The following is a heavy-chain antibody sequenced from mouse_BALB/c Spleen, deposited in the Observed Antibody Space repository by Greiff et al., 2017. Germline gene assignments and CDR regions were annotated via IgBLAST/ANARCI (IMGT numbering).Heavy chain of an antibody. CDR3: ARAMIDY. D-gene: IGHD2-3*01. Sequence: EVQRVESGGGLVKPGGSLKLSCAASGFTFSDYYMYWVRQTPEKRLEWVATISDGGSYTYYPDSVKGRFTISRDNAKNNLYLQMSSLKSEDTAMYYCARAMIDYWGQGTTLTVSS. V-gene: IGHV5-4*02. CDR1: GFTFSDYY. J-gene: IGHJ2*01. CDR2: ISDGGSYT.